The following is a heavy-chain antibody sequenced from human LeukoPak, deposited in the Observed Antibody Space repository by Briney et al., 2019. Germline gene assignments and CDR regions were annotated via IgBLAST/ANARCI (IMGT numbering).Heavy chain of an antibody. J-gene: IGHJ6*02. D-gene: IGHD3-22*01. Sequence: PGRSLRLSCAASGFTFSSYGMHWVRQAPGKGLEWVAVISYDGSNKYYADSVKGRFTISRDNSKNTLYLQMNSLRAEDTAVYYCAKDRSHYDSSGYSQYYYYYGMDVWGQGTTVTVSS. CDR2: ISYDGSNK. V-gene: IGHV3-30*18. CDR3: AKDRSHYDSSGYSQYYYYYGMDV. CDR1: GFTFSSYG.